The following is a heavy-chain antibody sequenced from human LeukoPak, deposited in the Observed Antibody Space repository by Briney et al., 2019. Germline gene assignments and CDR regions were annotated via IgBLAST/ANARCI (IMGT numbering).Heavy chain of an antibody. CDR1: GGSISSHY. J-gene: IGHJ4*02. V-gene: IGHV4-59*11. CDR2: IYYSGST. CDR3: ARGVVPGDY. D-gene: IGHD2-15*01. Sequence: SETLSLTCTVSGGSISSHYWSWIRQPPGKGLEWIGYIYYSGSTNYNPSLKSRVTISVDTSKNQFSLELSSVTAADTAVYYCARGVVPGDYWGQGTLVTVSS.